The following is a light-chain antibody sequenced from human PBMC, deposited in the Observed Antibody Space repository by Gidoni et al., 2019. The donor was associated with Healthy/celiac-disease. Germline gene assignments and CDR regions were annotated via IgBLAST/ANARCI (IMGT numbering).Light chain of an antibody. Sequence: EIVMTQSPATLFVSPGERATLSCRASQSVSSNLAWYQQKPCQAPRLLIYGASTRATGIPARFSGSGSRTEFTLTISSLQSEDFAVYYCQQYNNWPLTFGQGTKLEIK. V-gene: IGKV3-15*01. CDR1: QSVSSN. CDR3: QQYNNWPLT. CDR2: GAS. J-gene: IGKJ2*01.